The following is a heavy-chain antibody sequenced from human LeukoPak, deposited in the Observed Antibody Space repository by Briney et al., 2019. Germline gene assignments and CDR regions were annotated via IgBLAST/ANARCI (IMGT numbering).Heavy chain of an antibody. Sequence: SVKVSCKASGGTFSSYAISWVRQAPGQGLEWMGGIIPIFGTANYAQKFQGRVTITADESTSTAYMELSSLRSEDTAVYYCARGIWSGSAYYYYYHGMDVWGQGTTVTVSS. CDR3: ARGIWSGSAYYYYYHGMDV. J-gene: IGHJ6*02. D-gene: IGHD3-3*01. CDR1: GGTFSSYA. CDR2: IIPIFGTA. V-gene: IGHV1-69*13.